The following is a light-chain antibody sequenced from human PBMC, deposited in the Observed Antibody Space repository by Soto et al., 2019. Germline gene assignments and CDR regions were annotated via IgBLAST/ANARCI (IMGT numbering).Light chain of an antibody. Sequence: QSVLTQPPSVSGAPGQRVTISCTGSSSNLGADYNVHWFQQLPGTSPKLLIYANTNRPSGVPDRLSGSKSGTTASLAITWLRAEDESDYHCQPYVSSLYASLFGGGTK. J-gene: IGLJ2*01. V-gene: IGLV1-40*01. CDR2: ANT. CDR1: SSNLGADYN. CDR3: QPYVSSLYASL.